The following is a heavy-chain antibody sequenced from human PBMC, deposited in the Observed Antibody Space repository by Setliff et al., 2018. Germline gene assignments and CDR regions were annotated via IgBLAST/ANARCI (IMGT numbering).Heavy chain of an antibody. J-gene: IGHJ6*03. V-gene: IGHV4-34*01. CDR3: ARMSGFQYMDV. Sequence: PSETLSLTCAAYGGTFSDYYWTWIRQPPGKGLEWVGEINHRGSTTYNPSLKSRVTISVDTSKDQFSLKLISMTAADTAVYYCARMSGFQYMDVWGKGTTVTVSS. CDR1: GGTFSDYY. D-gene: IGHD3-3*01. CDR2: INHRGST.